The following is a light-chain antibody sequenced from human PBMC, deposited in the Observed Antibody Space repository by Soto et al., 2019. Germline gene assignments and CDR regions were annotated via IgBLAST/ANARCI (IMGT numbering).Light chain of an antibody. CDR2: GAS. J-gene: IGKJ1*01. CDR3: QQYGSSPPT. CDR1: RTISSH. V-gene: IGKV3-20*01. Sequence: EIVMTQSPATLSVSPGERATLSCRASRTISSHLAWYQQKPGQAPRLLIYGASSRATGIPDRFSGSGSGTDFTLTISRLEPEDFAVYYCQQYGSSPPTFGQGTKVDI.